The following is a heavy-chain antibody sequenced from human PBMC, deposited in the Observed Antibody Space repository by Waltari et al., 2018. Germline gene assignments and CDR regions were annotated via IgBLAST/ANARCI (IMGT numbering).Heavy chain of an antibody. CDR2: IYYSGST. V-gene: IGHV4-39*07. CDR1: GGSISSSSYY. D-gene: IGHD2-2*01. J-gene: IGHJ4*02. Sequence: QLQLQESGPGLVKPSETLSLTCTVSGGSISSSSYYWGWIRQPPWKGLEWIGSIYYSGSTYYNPSLKSRVTISVDTSKNQFSLKLSSVTAADTAVYYCARDLLSHCSSTSCYSFDYWGQGTLVTVSS. CDR3: ARDLLSHCSSTSCYSFDY.